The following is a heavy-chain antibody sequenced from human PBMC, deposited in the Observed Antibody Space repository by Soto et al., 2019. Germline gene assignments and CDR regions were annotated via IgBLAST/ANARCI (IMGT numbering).Heavy chain of an antibody. CDR1: GFTFSSYW. Sequence: GGSLRLSCAASGFTFSSYWMHWVRQAPGKGLVWVSRINSDGSSTSYADSVKGRFTISRDNAKNTLYLQMNSLRAEDTAVYYCARPRTGWFGESIGYWGQGTLVTVSS. J-gene: IGHJ4*02. D-gene: IGHD3-10*01. CDR3: ARPRTGWFGESIGY. CDR2: INSDGSST. V-gene: IGHV3-74*01.